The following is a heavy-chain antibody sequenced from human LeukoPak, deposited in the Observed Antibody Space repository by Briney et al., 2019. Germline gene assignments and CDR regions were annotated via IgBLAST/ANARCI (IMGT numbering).Heavy chain of an antibody. J-gene: IGHJ6*03. CDR3: AKMDYDFWSGSRRYMDV. Sequence: GGSLRLSCVASGFTVSSYAMSWVRQAPGKGLEWASSISGSGDRIYYADSVKGRFTISRDNSKNTLYLQTNSLRDEDTAVYYCAKMDYDFWSGSRRYMDVWGKGTTVTVSS. CDR1: GFTVSSYA. D-gene: IGHD3-3*01. CDR2: ISGSGDRI. V-gene: IGHV3-23*01.